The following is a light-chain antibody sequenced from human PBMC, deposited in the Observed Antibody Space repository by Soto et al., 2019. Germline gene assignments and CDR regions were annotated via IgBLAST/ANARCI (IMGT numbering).Light chain of an antibody. CDR3: QQLNSYPPWT. V-gene: IGKV1-9*01. CDR1: QGISSY. CDR2: AAS. Sequence: IQLTQSPSSLSASVGDRFTITCRASQGISSYLAWYQQKPGKAPKLLIYAASTLQSGVPSRFSGSGSGTDFTLTISSLQPEDFATYYCQQLNSYPPWTVGQGTKVEIK. J-gene: IGKJ1*01.